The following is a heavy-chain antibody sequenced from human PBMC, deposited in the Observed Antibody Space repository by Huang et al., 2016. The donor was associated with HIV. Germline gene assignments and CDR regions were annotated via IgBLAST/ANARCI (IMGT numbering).Heavy chain of an antibody. CDR1: GGSFSGPN. CDR2: ISHSGRT. D-gene: IGHD3-16*01. CDR3: ARGRGDARGFLGLDF. V-gene: IGHV4-34*01. J-gene: IGHJ4*02. Sequence: QVQLHQWGAGLLKPSETLSLTCAVYGGSFSGPNWTWIRQTPGKGLEWIWEISHSGRTEYSPSLKRRVTISLDTSKNQFSLRLRSGTAADTAVYYCARGRGDARGFLGLDFWGQGTLVTVSS.